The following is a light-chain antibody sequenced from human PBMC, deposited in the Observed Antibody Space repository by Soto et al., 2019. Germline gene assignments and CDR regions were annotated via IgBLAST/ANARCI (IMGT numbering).Light chain of an antibody. V-gene: IGKV3-15*01. Sequence: EIVMTQSPATLSVSPGERATLSCRASQSVSSNLAWYQQKPGQAPRLLIYGASTRATGIPARFSGSGSGTEFTLTISSLQSEDFAIYYCPQYNNWPPRGLTFGPGTKVDIK. J-gene: IGKJ3*01. CDR3: PQYNNWPPRGLT. CDR1: QSVSSN. CDR2: GAS.